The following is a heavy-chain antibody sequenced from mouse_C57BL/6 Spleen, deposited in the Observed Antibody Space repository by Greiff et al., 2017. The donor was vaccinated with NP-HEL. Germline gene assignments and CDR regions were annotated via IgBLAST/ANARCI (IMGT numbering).Heavy chain of an antibody. CDR2: IYPRSGNT. V-gene: IGHV1-81*01. CDR3: ARAGGTYYDYDRFAY. Sequence: VQLQQSGAELARPGASVKLSCKASGYTFTSYGISWVKQRTGQGLEWIGEIYPRSGNTYYNEKFKGKATLTADNSSSTAYMELRSLTSEDSAVYFCARAGGTYYDYDRFAYWGQGTLVTVSA. CDR1: GYTFTSYG. D-gene: IGHD2-4*01. J-gene: IGHJ3*01.